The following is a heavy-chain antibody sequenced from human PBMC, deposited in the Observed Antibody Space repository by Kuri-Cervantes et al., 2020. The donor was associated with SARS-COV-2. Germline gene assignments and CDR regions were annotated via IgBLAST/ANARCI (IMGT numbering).Heavy chain of an antibody. CDR1: GYTFTSYD. D-gene: IGHD5-18*01. Sequence: ASVKVSCKASGYTFTSYDINWVRQATGQRLEWMGWMNPNSGNTGYAQKLQGRVTITRNTSISTAYMELSSLRSEDTAVYYCARVYDVDTSSKKAKQSHSILYDYWGQGTLVTVSS. J-gene: IGHJ4*02. CDR3: ARVYDVDTSSKKAKQSHSILYDY. V-gene: IGHV1-8*03. CDR2: MNPNSGNT.